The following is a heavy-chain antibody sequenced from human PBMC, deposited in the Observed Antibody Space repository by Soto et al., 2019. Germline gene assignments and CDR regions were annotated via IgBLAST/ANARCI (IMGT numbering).Heavy chain of an antibody. J-gene: IGHJ5*02. CDR2: IYSGGST. D-gene: IGHD6-13*01. Sequence: GGSLRLSCAASGFTVSSNYMSWVRQAPGKGLEWVSVIYSGGSTYYADSVKGRFTISRDNSKNTRYLQMNSLRAEDTAVYYCARAGGRYSSSWSEGWGFDPWGQGTLVTVSS. CDR1: GFTVSSNY. V-gene: IGHV3-66*01. CDR3: ARAGGRYSSSWSEGWGFDP.